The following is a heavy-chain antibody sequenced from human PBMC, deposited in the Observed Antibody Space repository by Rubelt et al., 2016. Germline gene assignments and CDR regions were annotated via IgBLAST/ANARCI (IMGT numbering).Heavy chain of an antibody. Sequence: EVQLVESGGGVVRPGGSLRLSCAASGFTFDDYGMSWVRQAPGKGLEWISGINWNGGSTGYADSVKGRFTISGDNAKNSLYLQMNSLRAEDTAVYYCAKGGNVVVTARLYYFDYWGQGTLVTVSS. V-gene: IGHV3-20*04. CDR2: INWNGGST. J-gene: IGHJ4*02. CDR3: AKGGNVVVTARLYYFDY. D-gene: IGHD2-21*02. CDR1: GFTFDDYG.